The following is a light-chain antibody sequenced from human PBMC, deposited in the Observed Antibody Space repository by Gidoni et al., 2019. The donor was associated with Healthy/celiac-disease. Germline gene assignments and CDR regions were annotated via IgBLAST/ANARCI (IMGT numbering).Light chain of an antibody. Sequence: EIVMTQAPAPLSLSPGERATLSCRASQSVSSYLAWYQQKPGQAPRLLIYGASTRATGIPARFSGSGSGTEFTLTISSLESEDFAVYYCQQYSNWPPNTFGQGTKLEIK. J-gene: IGKJ2*01. CDR3: QQYSNWPPNT. V-gene: IGKV3-15*01. CDR2: GAS. CDR1: QSVSSY.